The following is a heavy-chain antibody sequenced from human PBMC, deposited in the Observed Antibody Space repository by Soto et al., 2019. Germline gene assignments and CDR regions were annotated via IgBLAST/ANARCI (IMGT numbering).Heavy chain of an antibody. CDR1: GYTFTKYG. J-gene: IGHJ6*02. CDR2: IGVYNGKT. V-gene: IGHV1-18*04. Sequence: QEQLVQSGGEVKKPGASVRVSCKASGYTFTKYGITWVRQAPGQGLEWMGWIGVYNGKTNYARKLQGRVMMTADTSASTAYMELRSLRSDDTAVYYCSRARYCTSPSCYNHYYYGMDICGQGTTVSVSS. D-gene: IGHD2-2*02. CDR3: SRARYCTSPSCYNHYYYGMDI.